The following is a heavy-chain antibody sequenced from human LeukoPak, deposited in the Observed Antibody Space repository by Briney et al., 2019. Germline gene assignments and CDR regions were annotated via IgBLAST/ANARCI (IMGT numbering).Heavy chain of an antibody. CDR3: ARGGFVGNTDILTGYGY. CDR1: GGTFSSYA. Sequence: ASVKVSCKASGGTFSSYAISWVRQAPGQGLEWMGGIIPIFGTANHAQKFQGRVTITADESTSTAYMELSSLRSEDTAVYYCARGGFVGNTDILTGYGYWGQGTLVTVSS. D-gene: IGHD3-9*01. CDR2: IIPIFGTA. J-gene: IGHJ4*02. V-gene: IGHV1-69*13.